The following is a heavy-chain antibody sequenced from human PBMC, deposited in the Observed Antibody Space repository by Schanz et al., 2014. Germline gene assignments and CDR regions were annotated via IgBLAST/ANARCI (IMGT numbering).Heavy chain of an antibody. CDR3: SRGIVGGLDW. Sequence: EEQMVESGGGLVKPGGSLILSCAASRLTFANEDIHWVRQAPGKGLEWVSVINSRNEVFSIDSVRGRFTIFRDNPKKSAYLQMNSPRADDTAVYYCSRGIVGGLDWWGQGTLVTVSS. CDR1: RLTFANED. J-gene: IGHJ4*02. V-gene: IGHV3-21*01. D-gene: IGHD3-16*01. CDR2: INSRNEV.